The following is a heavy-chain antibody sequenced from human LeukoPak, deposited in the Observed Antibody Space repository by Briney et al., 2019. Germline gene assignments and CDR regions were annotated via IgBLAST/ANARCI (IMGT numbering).Heavy chain of an antibody. J-gene: IGHJ4*02. D-gene: IGHD1-26*01. CDR1: GDSISSSSYY. CDR3: ARHQRYSGRRVFDY. Sequence: PSEPLSLTCTVSGDSISSSSYYWGWIRQPPGKGLEWIGSIYYSGTTYYNPSLRSRVTIAVDTSRDQFSLKLSSVTAADTAVYYCARHQRYSGRRVFDYWGQGTLVTVSS. V-gene: IGHV4-39*01. CDR2: IYYSGTT.